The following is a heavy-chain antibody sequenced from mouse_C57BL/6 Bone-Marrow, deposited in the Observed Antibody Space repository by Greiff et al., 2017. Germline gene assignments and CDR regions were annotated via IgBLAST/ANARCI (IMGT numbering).Heavy chain of an antibody. V-gene: IGHV1-55*01. Sequence: QVQLQQPGAELVKPGASVKMSCKASGYTFTSYWITWVKQRPGQGLEWIGDIYPGSGSTTYNEKFKSKATLTVDTSSSTAYMQLSSLTAEDSAVDYCARFSHYYGSSYGYYAMDYWGQGTSVTVSS. CDR3: ARFSHYYGSSYGYYAMDY. CDR2: IYPGSGST. D-gene: IGHD1-1*01. CDR1: GYTFTSYW. J-gene: IGHJ4*01.